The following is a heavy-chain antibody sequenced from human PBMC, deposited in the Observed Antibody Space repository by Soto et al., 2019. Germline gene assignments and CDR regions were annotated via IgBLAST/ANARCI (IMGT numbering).Heavy chain of an antibody. CDR2: ISYDGTNK. CDR1: GFTLSRSG. CDR3: AKVRMGSTSYFDY. D-gene: IGHD1-26*01. V-gene: IGHV3-30*18. J-gene: IGHJ4*02. Sequence: HVQLVESGGGVVQPGRSLRLSCAASGFTLSRSGMHWVRQAPGKGLEWVALISYDGTNKYYADSVKGRFTISRDNSRNTLYLQMNSLRAEDTAVYYCAKVRMGSTSYFDYWDQGSLVTVSS.